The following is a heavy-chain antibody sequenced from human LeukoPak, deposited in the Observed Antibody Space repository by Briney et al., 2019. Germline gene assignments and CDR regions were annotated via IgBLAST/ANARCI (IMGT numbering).Heavy chain of an antibody. V-gene: IGHV4-34*01. D-gene: IGHD3-9*01. CDR2: INHSGST. CDR1: GGSFSGYH. CDR3: ARYSDILTGLDV. J-gene: IGHJ6*04. Sequence: SETLSLTCAVYGGSFSGYHWIWIRQPPGKGLEWMGEINHSGSTNYNPSLKSRVTISVDTSKNQFSLRLSSVSAADTAVYYCARYSDILTGLDVWGKGTTVTISS.